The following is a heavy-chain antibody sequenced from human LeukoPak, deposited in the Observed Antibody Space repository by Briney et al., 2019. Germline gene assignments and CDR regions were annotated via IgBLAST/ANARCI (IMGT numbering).Heavy chain of an antibody. Sequence: ASVKVSCKASGYTFTGYYMHWVRQAPGQGLEWMGWINPNSGGTNYAQKFQGRVTMTRDTSISTAYMELSRLRSDDTAVYYCARGVGARDYYYYMDAWGKGTTVTVSS. J-gene: IGHJ6*03. CDR3: ARGVGARDYYYYMDA. CDR1: GYTFTGYY. CDR2: INPNSGGT. V-gene: IGHV1-2*02. D-gene: IGHD1-26*01.